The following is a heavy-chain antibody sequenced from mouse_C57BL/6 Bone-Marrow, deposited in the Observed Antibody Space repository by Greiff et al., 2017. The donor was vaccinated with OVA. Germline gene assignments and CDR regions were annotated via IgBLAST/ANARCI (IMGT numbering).Heavy chain of an antibody. Sequence: QVQLQQPGAELVKPGASVKLSCKASGYTFTSYWMQWVKQRPGQGLEWIGEIDPSDSYTNYNQKFKGKATLTVDTSSSTAYMQLSSLTSEDSAVYFCASPWDGPWFAYWGQGTLVTVSA. J-gene: IGHJ3*01. D-gene: IGHD4-1*01. CDR2: IDPSDSYT. V-gene: IGHV1-50*01. CDR1: GYTFTSYW. CDR3: ASPWDGPWFAY.